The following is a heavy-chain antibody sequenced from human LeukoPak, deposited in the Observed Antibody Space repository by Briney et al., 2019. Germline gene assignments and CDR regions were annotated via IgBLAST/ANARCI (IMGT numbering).Heavy chain of an antibody. V-gene: IGHV4-39*07. CDR2: IYYSGST. Sequence: PSQTLSLTCTVSGGSISSSSYYCGWIRQPPGKGLEWIGSIYYSGSTYYNPSLKSRVTISVDTSKNQFSLKLSSVTAADTAVYYCATYDFWSGLPFDYWGQGTLVTVSS. CDR1: GGSISSSSYY. D-gene: IGHD3-3*01. J-gene: IGHJ4*02. CDR3: ATYDFWSGLPFDY.